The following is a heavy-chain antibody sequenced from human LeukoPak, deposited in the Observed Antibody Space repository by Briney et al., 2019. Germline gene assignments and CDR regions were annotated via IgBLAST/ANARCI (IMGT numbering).Heavy chain of an antibody. D-gene: IGHD5-12*01. CDR3: VKPLGSAGYGYYFDY. CDR1: GFTFSVYA. CDR2: ISNNGGNI. Sequence: GALRLSCSASGFTFSVYAMHWVRQPPGKGLECVSVISNNGGNIYYADSVKGRFSISRDNSKNKLYLQMSSLRVEDTALYYCVKPLGSAGYGYYFDYWGQGTLVTVSS. V-gene: IGHV3-64D*06. J-gene: IGHJ4*02.